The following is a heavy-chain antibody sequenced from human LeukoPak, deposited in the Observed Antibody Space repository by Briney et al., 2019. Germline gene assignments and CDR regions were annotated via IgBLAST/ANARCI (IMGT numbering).Heavy chain of an antibody. V-gene: IGHV3-48*01. Sequence: GGSLRLSCAASGFTFSSYSMNWVRQAPGKGLEWVSYISSGGSTIYYADSVKGRFTISRDNSKNTLYLQMNSLRAEDTAVYYCASGGGIAAAGYYWGQGTLVTVSS. CDR3: ASGGGIAAAGYY. CDR1: GFTFSSYS. J-gene: IGHJ4*02. CDR2: ISSGGSTI. D-gene: IGHD6-13*01.